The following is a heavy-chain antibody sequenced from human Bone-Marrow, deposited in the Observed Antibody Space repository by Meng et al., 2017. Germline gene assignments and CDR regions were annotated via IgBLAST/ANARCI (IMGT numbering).Heavy chain of an antibody. J-gene: IGHJ4*02. D-gene: IGHD1-26*01. Sequence: QVRVLSFGAEFRKPRAPRKVSCKASGHTFPDYWLHWVRRAPGQGLEGMGGIIPIFGTANYAQKFQGRVTITADKSTSTAYMELSSLRSEDTAVYYCARDTGKVGVMGDYWGQGTLVTVSS. CDR3: ARDTGKVGVMGDY. V-gene: IGHV1-69*06. CDR1: GHTFPDYW. CDR2: IIPIFGTA.